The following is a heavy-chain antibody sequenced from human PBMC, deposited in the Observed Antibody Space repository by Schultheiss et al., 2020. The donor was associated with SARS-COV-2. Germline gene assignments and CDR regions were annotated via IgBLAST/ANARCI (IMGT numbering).Heavy chain of an antibody. V-gene: IGHV1-46*01. CDR2: INPSGGST. CDR1: GYTFTSYY. CDR3: VGYSSGWYSPDY. Sequence: ASVKVSCKASGYTFTSYYMHWVRQAPGQGLEWMGIINPSGGSTSYAQKFQGRVTMTRDTSTSTVYMELSSLRSEDTAVYYCVGYSSGWYSPDYWGQGTLVTVSS. J-gene: IGHJ4*02. D-gene: IGHD6-19*01.